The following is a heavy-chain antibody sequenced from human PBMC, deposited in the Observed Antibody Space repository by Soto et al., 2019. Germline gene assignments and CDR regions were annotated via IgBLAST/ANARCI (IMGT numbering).Heavy chain of an antibody. D-gene: IGHD3-10*01. CDR2: IKQDGSEI. J-gene: IGHJ5*02. Sequence: VHLVESGGGLVEPGGSLRLSCEASGFMFSSYWMSWVRQAPGEGLEWVANIKQDGSEIHYLESVEGRFTIFRDNARRSLYLPMNSLRAEDPAVYFCASYSGSYFPVGHDRWGQGTLVVVSS. CDR1: GFMFSSYW. CDR3: ASYSGSYFPVGHDR. V-gene: IGHV3-7*01.